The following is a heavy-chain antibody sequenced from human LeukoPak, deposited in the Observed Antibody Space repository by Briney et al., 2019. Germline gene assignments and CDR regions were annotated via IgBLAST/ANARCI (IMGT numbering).Heavy chain of an antibody. CDR2: ISISGSTI. J-gene: IGHJ4*02. D-gene: IGHD4-23*01. V-gene: IGHV3-48*03. CDR3: ARVHYFYGGNSEVYFDY. CDR1: GFTFGTYE. Sequence: GGSLRLPCAASGFTFGTYEMNWVRQAPGKGLEWVSYISISGSTIYYADSVKGRFTISRDNAKNSLYLQMNSLRAEDTAVYYCARVHYFYGGNSEVYFDYWGQGTLVTVSS.